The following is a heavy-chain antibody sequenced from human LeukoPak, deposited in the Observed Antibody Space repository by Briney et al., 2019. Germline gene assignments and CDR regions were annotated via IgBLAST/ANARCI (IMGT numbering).Heavy chain of an antibody. CDR3: ARGRGMTTVTTYHY. CDR2: IQHSGST. V-gene: IGHV4-34*01. J-gene: IGHJ4*02. Sequence: NASDTLSLTCAVYGPSFSGYYWGWVRHSPGEGLEYLGKIQHSGSTNYHPSLQSRLTTSEDTSKNQFSLKLSSVTAADTAVYYCARGRGMTTVTTYHYWGQGTLVSVSS. D-gene: IGHD4-17*01. CDR1: GPSFSGYY.